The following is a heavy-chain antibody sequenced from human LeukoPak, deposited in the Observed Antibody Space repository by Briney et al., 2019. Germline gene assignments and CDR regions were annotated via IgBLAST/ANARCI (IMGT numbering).Heavy chain of an antibody. CDR3: ARDRLHYGEYEKTFDY. CDR1: GFTFSDYY. Sequence: GGSLRLSCAASGFTFSDYYMSWIRQAPGKGLEWVSYISSSGSTIYYADSVKGRSTISRDNAKNSLYLQMNSLRAEDTAVYYCARDRLHYGEYEKTFDYWGQGTLVTVSS. D-gene: IGHD4-17*01. J-gene: IGHJ4*02. V-gene: IGHV3-11*04. CDR2: ISSSGSTI.